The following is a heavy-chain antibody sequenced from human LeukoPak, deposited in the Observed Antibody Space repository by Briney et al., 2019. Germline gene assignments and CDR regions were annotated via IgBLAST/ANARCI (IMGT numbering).Heavy chain of an antibody. CDR3: ARSPTKRVPEDY. J-gene: IGHJ4*02. Sequence: SETLSLTCTASGGSISTSNYYWGWIRQPPGKGLEWIGNIFYSGSTYYGPSLKSRLTISLDTSRNQFSLKLNSVTAADTAVYYCARSPTKRVPEDYWGQGTLVTVSS. D-gene: IGHD2-2*01. V-gene: IGHV4-39*07. CDR2: IFYSGST. CDR1: GGSISTSNYY.